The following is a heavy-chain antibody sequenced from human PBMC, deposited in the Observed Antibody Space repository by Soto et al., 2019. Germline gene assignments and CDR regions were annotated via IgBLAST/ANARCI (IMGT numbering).Heavy chain of an antibody. CDR2: ISAYNGNT. Sequence: ASVKVSCKASGYTFTSYGISWVRQAPGQGLEWMGWISAYNGNTSYAQKLQGRVTMTTDTSTSTAYMELRSLRSDDTAVYYCAREEYYDSSGYPSYYFDYCCQGTLVTVSS. J-gene: IGHJ4*02. V-gene: IGHV1-18*04. CDR3: AREEYYDSSGYPSYYFDY. CDR1: GYTFTSYG. D-gene: IGHD3-22*01.